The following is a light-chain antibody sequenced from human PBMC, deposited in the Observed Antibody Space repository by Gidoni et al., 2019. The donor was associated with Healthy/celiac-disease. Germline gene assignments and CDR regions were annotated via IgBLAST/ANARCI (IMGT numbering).Light chain of an antibody. J-gene: IGKJ2*01. V-gene: IGKV4-1*01. CDR2: WAS. Sequence: DIVMTQSPSSLSVSLGERDTINCKSSQSVLYSSNNKNYLAWYQQKPGQPPKLLIDWASTRESGVPDRFSGSGSGTDFTLTISSLQAEDVAVYYCQQYYSTPYTFGHGTKLEIK. CDR3: QQYYSTPYT. CDR1: QSVLYSSNNKNY.